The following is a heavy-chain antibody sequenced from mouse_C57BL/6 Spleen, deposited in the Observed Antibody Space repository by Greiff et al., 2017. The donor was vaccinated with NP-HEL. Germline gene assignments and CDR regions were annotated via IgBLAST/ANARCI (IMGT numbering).Heavy chain of an antibody. Sequence: VQLQQPGPELVKPGASVKISCKASGYAFSSSWMNWVKQRPGKGLEWIGRIYPGDGDTNYNGKFKGKATLTADKSSSTAYMQLSSLTSEDSAVYFCARGGNYGSSTYYFDYWGQGTTLTVSS. CDR2: IYPGDGDT. V-gene: IGHV1-82*01. D-gene: IGHD1-1*01. CDR1: GYAFSSSW. CDR3: ARGGNYGSSTYYFDY. J-gene: IGHJ2*01.